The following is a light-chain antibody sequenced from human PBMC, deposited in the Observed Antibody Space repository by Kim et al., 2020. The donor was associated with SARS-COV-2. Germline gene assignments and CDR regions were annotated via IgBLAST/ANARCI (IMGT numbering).Light chain of an antibody. CDR2: DAS. CDR1: QSISNW. CDR3: QHYNGYSGT. V-gene: IGKV1-5*01. Sequence: ASVGDRVTITCRASQSISNWLAWFQQKPGKAPKLLIYDASNLESGVPSRFSGSASGTEFTLTITSLQPDDFATYYCQHYNGYSGTFGQGTKVDIK. J-gene: IGKJ1*01.